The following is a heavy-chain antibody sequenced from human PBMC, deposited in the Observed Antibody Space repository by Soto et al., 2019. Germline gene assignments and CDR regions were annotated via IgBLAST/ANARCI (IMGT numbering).Heavy chain of an antibody. CDR1: GGSISSSSYY. V-gene: IGHV4-39*01. J-gene: IGHJ4*02. CDR3: ASLDSSGPNTAFDY. D-gene: IGHD3-22*01. CDR2: IYYSGST. Sequence: QLQLQESGPGLVKPSETLSLTCTVSGGSISSSSYYWGWIRQPPGKGLEWIGSIYYSGSTYYNPSLKSRVTISVDTSKNQFSLKLSSVTAADTAVYYCASLDSSGPNTAFDYWGQGTLVTVSS.